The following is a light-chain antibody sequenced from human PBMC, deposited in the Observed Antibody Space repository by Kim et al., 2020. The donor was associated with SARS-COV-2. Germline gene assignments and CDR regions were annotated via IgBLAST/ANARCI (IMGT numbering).Light chain of an antibody. J-gene: IGKJ4*01. CDR1: QTVRGY. CDR3: LQYYDWPLT. CDR2: CAA. V-gene: IGKV3-15*01. Sequence: VSPGERVTLSCRASQTVRGYLAWYQQIPGQAPRLLIYCAATRATGIPARFSVSGSETESTLTISSLQSEDFALYYCLQYYDWPLTFGGGTKVDIK.